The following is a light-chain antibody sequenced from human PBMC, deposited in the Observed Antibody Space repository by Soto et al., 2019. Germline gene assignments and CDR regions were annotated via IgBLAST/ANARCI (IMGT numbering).Light chain of an antibody. CDR1: QSVSSS. CDR2: GAS. J-gene: IGKJ5*01. Sequence: EIVMTQSPDILSVSPGERATLSCRASQSVSSSLAWFQYKPGQAPRLLIYGASSRATGIPDRFSGSGSGTEFTLNISSLQSEDFAIYYCQQYKNWLGTFGQGTRLETK. V-gene: IGKV3D-15*01. CDR3: QQYKNWLGT.